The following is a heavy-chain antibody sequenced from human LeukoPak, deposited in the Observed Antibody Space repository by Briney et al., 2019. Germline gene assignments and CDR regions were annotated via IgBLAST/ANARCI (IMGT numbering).Heavy chain of an antibody. Sequence: PGGSLRLSCVASGFTFSSYDMNWVRQAPGKGLEWVSSISSTSNYINYADSVKGRFTISRDNAKSSLYLQMNSLRVDDTAVYYCARTVFGAYNWFDPWGQGALVTVSS. J-gene: IGHJ5*02. CDR1: GFTFSSYD. D-gene: IGHD3-3*01. CDR2: ISSTSNYI. CDR3: ARTVFGAYNWFDP. V-gene: IGHV3-21*01.